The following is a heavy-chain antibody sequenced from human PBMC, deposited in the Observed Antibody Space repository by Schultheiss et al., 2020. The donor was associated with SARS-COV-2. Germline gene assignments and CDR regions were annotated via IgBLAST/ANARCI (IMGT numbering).Heavy chain of an antibody. Sequence: SQTLSLTCTVSGGSISSGGYYWSWIRQPPGKGLEWIGRIYTSGSTNYNPSLKSRVTMSVDTSKNQFSLKLSSVTAADTAVYYCARDLPNTMIPQFDYWGQGTLVTVSS. J-gene: IGHJ4*02. D-gene: IGHD3-22*01. CDR1: GGSISSGGYY. CDR2: IYTSGST. CDR3: ARDLPNTMIPQFDY. V-gene: IGHV4-61*02.